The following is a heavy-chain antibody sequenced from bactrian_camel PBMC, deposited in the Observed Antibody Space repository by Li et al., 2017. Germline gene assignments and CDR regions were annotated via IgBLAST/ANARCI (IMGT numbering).Heavy chain of an antibody. V-gene: IGHV3S67*01. Sequence: DVQLVESGGGSVQAGGSLRLSCTYSGYTDNYYYMGWFRQAPGKEREGVAAVHSDGSPYYLDSVKGRFTISLDNAKNTLYLQMDSLSPGDTAMYYCASDSFILPDITDNWSQVPTDFGSWGQGTQVTVS. CDR1: GYTDNYYY. D-gene: IGHD7*01. J-gene: IGHJ6*01. CDR3: ASDSFILPDITDNWSQVPTDFGS. CDR2: VHSDGSP.